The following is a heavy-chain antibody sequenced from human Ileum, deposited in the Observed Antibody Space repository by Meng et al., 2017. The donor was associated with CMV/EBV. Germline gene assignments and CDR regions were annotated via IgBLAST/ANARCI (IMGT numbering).Heavy chain of an antibody. CDR1: GGSINSFY. J-gene: IGHJ5*02. V-gene: IGHV4-4*07. CDR2: IYSSGII. Sequence: QVQVKGSGPGRLKPSETLSPTCSVSGGSINSFYWSWIRQPAGKGLEWIGRIYSSGIINYNPSLKSRVTVSVDTSKNQFSLKVNSVTAADTAVYYCARLQAWDWFDPWGQGTLVTVSS. D-gene: IGHD4-11*01. CDR3: ARLQAWDWFDP.